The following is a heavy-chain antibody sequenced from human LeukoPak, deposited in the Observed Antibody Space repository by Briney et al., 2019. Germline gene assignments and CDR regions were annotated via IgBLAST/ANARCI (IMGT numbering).Heavy chain of an antibody. J-gene: IGHJ4*02. CDR2: ISSSSSTI. Sequence: GGALRHSPAASGFTFSSYIMKLGRPAPGEGGEGGSFISSSSSTIYYADSVKGRFTISRDNAKNTLYLQMNSLRAEDTAVYYCAREPIDSTGYRRYYFDYWGQGTLVTVSS. CDR1: GFTFSSYI. V-gene: IGHV3-48*04. CDR3: AREPIDSTGYRRYYFDY. D-gene: IGHD3-22*01.